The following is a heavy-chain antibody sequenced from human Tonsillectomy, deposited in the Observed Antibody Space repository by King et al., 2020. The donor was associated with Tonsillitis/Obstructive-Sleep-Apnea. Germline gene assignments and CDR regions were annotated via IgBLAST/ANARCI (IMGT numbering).Heavy chain of an antibody. J-gene: IGHJ6*03. V-gene: IGHV1-58*01. Sequence: QLVESGPEVKKPGTSVKVSCKASGFTFTSSAVQWVRQARGQRLECIGWIVVGSGNTNYPQKFQERVTITRDMSTSTAYMERSSLRSEDTAVYYCAAGPPSYSPPYYYYMDVWGKGTTVTVSS. CDR2: IVVGSGNT. CDR3: AAGPPSYSPPYYYYMDV. D-gene: IGHD4-11*01. CDR1: GFTFTSSA.